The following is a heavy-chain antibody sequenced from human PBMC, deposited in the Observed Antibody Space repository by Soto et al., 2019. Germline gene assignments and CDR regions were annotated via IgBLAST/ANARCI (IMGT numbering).Heavy chain of an antibody. CDR3: ARVPPRRVRGAYGDWFDP. Sequence: PSETLSLTCAVYGGSFSGYYWSWIRQPPGKGLEWIGEINHSGSTNYNPSLKSRVTISVDTSKNQFSLKLSSVTAADTAVYYWARVPPRRVRGAYGDWFDPWGQGTLVTVSS. J-gene: IGHJ5*02. D-gene: IGHD3-10*01. CDR2: INHSGST. V-gene: IGHV4-34*01. CDR1: GGSFSGYY.